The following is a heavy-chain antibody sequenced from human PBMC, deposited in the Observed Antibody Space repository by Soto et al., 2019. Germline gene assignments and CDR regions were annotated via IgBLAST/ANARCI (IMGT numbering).Heavy chain of an antibody. CDR2: INPNSGGT. J-gene: IGHJ6*02. CDR3: ARGVVATNDYGMDV. V-gene: IGHV1-2*04. Sequence: GASVKVSCKASGYTFTGYYMHWVRQAPGQGLEWMGWINPNSGGTNYAQKFQGWVTMTRDTSISTAYMELSRLRSDDTAVYYCARGVVATNDYGMDVWGQGTTVTVSS. CDR1: GYTFTGYY. D-gene: IGHD5-12*01.